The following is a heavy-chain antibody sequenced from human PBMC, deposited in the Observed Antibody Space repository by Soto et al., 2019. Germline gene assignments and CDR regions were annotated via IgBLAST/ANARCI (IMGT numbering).Heavy chain of an antibody. V-gene: IGHV5-51*01. D-gene: IGHD6-19*01. CDR1: GYSFTSYW. CDR3: ARQEVAGFYYYYGMDV. J-gene: IGHJ6*02. CDR2: IYPGDSDT. Sequence: PGESLKISCKGSGYSFTSYWIGWVRQMPGKGLEWMGIIYPGDSDTRYSPSFQGQVTISADKSISTAYLQWSSLKASDTAMYYCARQEVAGFYYYYGMDVWGQGTTVTVS.